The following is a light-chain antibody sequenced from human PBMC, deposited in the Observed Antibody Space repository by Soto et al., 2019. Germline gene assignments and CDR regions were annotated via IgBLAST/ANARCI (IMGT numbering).Light chain of an antibody. V-gene: IGLV2-8*01. CDR1: SSDVGGYNY. Sequence: QSVLTQPPSASGSPGQSVTISCTGTSSDVGGYNYVSWYQQHPGKAPKLMIYEVSKRPSGVPDRFSGSKSGNTASLTVSGLQADDEADYYCSSYAGSNYYVFGTGTKLTVL. J-gene: IGLJ1*01. CDR2: EVS. CDR3: SSYAGSNYYV.